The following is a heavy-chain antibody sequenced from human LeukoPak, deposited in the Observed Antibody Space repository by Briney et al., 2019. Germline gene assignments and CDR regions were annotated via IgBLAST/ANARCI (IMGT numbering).Heavy chain of an antibody. CDR2: INHSGST. J-gene: IGHJ5*02. CDR3: ARGLDSSGYYYVDNWFGP. Sequence: SETLSLTCAVYGGSFSGYYWSWIRQPPGKGLEWIGEINHSGSTNYNPSLKSRVTISVDTSKNQFSLKLSSVTAADTAVYYCARGLDSSGYYYVDNWFGPWGQGTLVTVSS. CDR1: GGSFSGYY. V-gene: IGHV4-34*01. D-gene: IGHD3-22*01.